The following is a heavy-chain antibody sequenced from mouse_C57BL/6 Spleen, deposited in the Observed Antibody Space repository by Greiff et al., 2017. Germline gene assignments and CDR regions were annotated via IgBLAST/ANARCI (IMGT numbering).Heavy chain of an antibody. V-gene: IGHV1-52*01. Sequence: QVQLKQPGAELVRPGSSVKLSCKASGYTFTSYWMHWVKQRPIQGLEWIGNIDPSDSETHYNQKFKDKATLTVDKSSSTAYMQLSSLTSEDSAVYYCARVNWDDAMDYWGQGTSVTVSS. CDR3: ARVNWDDAMDY. D-gene: IGHD4-1*01. CDR2: IDPSDSET. CDR1: GYTFTSYW. J-gene: IGHJ4*01.